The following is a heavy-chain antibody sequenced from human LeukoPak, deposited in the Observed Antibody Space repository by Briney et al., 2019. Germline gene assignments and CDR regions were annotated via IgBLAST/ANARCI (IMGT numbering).Heavy chain of an antibody. CDR1: GFTFSSYA. D-gene: IGHD3-3*01. Sequence: GGSLRLSCAASGFTFSSYAMSWVRQAPGKGLEWVSAISGSGGSTYYADSVKGRFTISRDNSKNTLYLQMNSLRAEDTAVYYCAKDQSSFVEWFYYYYMDVWGKGTTVTVSS. CDR2: ISGSGGST. J-gene: IGHJ6*03. V-gene: IGHV3-23*01. CDR3: AKDQSSFVEWFYYYYMDV.